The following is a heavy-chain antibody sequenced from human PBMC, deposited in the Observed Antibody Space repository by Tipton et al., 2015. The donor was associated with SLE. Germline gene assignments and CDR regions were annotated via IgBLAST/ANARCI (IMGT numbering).Heavy chain of an antibody. CDR3: AGGESEVVIDY. CDR2: IFYSGST. V-gene: IGHV4-31*03. CDR1: GDSIISGAYY. J-gene: IGHJ4*02. D-gene: IGHD2-15*01. Sequence: TLSLTCTVSGDSIISGAYYWSWVRQHPGRGLEWLAYIFYSGSTYYNPSLKSRLNISVDRSNNQFSLKLNSVTAADTAVYFCAGGESEVVIDYWGQGTLVTVSS.